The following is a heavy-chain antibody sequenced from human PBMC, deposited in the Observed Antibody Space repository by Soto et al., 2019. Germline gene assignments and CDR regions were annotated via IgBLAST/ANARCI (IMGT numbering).Heavy chain of an antibody. Sequence: PSETLSLTCTVSGGSISSSSYYWGWIRQPPGKGLEWIGSIYYSGSTYYNPSLKSRVTISVDTSKSQFSLKLTSVTAADTAVYYCARFRKRSNSGSFYGMDVWGQGTTVTVSS. CDR2: IYYSGST. CDR1: GGSISSSSYY. CDR3: ARFRKRSNSGSFYGMDV. J-gene: IGHJ6*02. V-gene: IGHV4-39*01. D-gene: IGHD1-26*01.